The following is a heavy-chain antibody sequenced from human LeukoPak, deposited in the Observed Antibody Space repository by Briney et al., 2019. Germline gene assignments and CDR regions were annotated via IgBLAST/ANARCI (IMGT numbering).Heavy chain of an antibody. D-gene: IGHD6-13*01. J-gene: IGHJ1*01. Sequence: EASVNVSCKASGYTFTSYAMNWVRQAPGQGLEWMGWINTNTGNPTYAQGFTGRFVFSLGTSVSTAYLQISSLKAEDTAVYYCASGIAAANPFWFQHWGQGTLVTVSS. V-gene: IGHV7-4-1*02. CDR2: INTNTGNP. CDR1: GYTFTSYA. CDR3: ASGIAAANPFWFQH.